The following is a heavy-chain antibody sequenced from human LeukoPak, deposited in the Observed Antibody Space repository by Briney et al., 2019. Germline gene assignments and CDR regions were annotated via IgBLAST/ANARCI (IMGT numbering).Heavy chain of an antibody. CDR1: GGSINSHY. J-gene: IGHJ4*02. V-gene: IGHV4-59*11. CDR3: ASRPADSTWYGVFDY. D-gene: IGHD6-13*01. CDR2: VFYRGGT. Sequence: SETLSLTCTVSGGSINSHYWSWIRQPPGKGLEWIGYVFYRGGTNYNPSLKSRVTMSLDTSRDQFSLRLTSVTAADTAIYYCASRPADSTWYGVFDYWSQGTLVTVSS.